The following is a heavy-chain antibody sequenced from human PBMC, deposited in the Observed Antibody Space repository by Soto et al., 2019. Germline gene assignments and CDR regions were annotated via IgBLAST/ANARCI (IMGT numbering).Heavy chain of an antibody. V-gene: IGHV1-46*01. CDR3: ARLTGRGVAGT. Sequence: QVQLVQSGAEVKKPGASVKVSCKASGYTFTSYYMHWVRQAPGQGLEWMGIINPSGGSTSYAQKFQGRVTMTRDKSTSTVYMELSSLRSEDTAVYYCARLTGRGVAGTCGQGTLVTVSS. D-gene: IGHD6-19*01. J-gene: IGHJ5*02. CDR1: GYTFTSYY. CDR2: INPSGGST.